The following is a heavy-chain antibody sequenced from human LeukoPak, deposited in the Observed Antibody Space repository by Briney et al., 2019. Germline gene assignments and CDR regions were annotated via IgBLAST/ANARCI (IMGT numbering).Heavy chain of an antibody. Sequence: GGSLRLSCAASGFTFSSYGMHWVRQAPGKGLEWVAFIRYDGSNKYYADSVKGRFTISRDNAKNSLYLQMNSLRAEDMALYYCAKGRGLSYDYGVDYWGQGTLVTVSS. J-gene: IGHJ4*02. CDR1: GFTFSSYG. CDR2: IRYDGSNK. D-gene: IGHD4-17*01. CDR3: AKGRGLSYDYGVDY. V-gene: IGHV3-30*02.